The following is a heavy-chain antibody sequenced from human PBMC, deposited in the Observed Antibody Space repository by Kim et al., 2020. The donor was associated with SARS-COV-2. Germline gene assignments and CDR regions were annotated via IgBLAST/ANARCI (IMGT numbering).Heavy chain of an antibody. CDR3: ARVRTSGTYSSHHFDF. V-gene: IGHV4-59*01. D-gene: IGHD3-10*01. J-gene: IGHJ4*02. Sequence: PSLKGRVSISADTSKNQCSLELRSVTAADTAVYYCARVRTSGTYSSHHFDFWGQGILVTVSS.